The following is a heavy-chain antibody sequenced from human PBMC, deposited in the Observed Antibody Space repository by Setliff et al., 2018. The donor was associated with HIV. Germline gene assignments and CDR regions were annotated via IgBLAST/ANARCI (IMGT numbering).Heavy chain of an antibody. CDR3: ARDRNSSGLGSYGP. J-gene: IGHJ5*02. CDR1: GGSFGVYR. Sequence: PSETLSLTCTISGGSFGVYRWSWIRQSAGRGLEWIGRINSSGTTDYKPSLKGRVAISFDTSRNQFSLRVTSVTAADTAVYFCARDRNSSGLGSYGPWGPGILVTVSS. CDR2: INSSGTT. D-gene: IGHD3-10*01. V-gene: IGHV4-4*07.